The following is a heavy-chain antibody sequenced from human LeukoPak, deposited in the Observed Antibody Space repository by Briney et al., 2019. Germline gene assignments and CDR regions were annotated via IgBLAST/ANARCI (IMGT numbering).Heavy chain of an antibody. D-gene: IGHD1-14*01. Sequence: SETLSLTCTVSGGSVSSGDYFWSWIRQPPGKGLEWIGYIYYSGSTYYNPSLKSRVTISVDTSKNQFSLKLSSVTAADTAVYYCARAGGMDDHWGQGTLVTVSS. J-gene: IGHJ4*02. CDR1: GGSVSSGDYF. V-gene: IGHV4-30-4*01. CDR2: IYYSGST. CDR3: ARAGGMDDH.